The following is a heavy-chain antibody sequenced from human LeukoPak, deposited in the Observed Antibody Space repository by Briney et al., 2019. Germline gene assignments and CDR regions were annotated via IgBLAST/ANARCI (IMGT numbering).Heavy chain of an antibody. CDR2: IRNKASGGTT. J-gene: IGHJ4*02. CDR1: GFTFNNYA. D-gene: IGHD2-15*01. Sequence: GGSLRLSCTASGFTFNNYAMNWVRQAPGKGLEWVSFIRNKASGGTTEHAASVRGRFTTSRDDSKSIAYLQMNSLKTEDTALYYCTRDRIMTDFWGQGTLVTVSS. CDR3: TRDRIMTDF. V-gene: IGHV3-49*04.